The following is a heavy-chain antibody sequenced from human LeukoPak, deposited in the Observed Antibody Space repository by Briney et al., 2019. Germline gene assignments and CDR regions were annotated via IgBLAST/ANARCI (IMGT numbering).Heavy chain of an antibody. CDR3: ARFAVEQRITIFGVVIILPEAFDY. J-gene: IGHJ4*02. Sequence: GASVKVSCKASGYTFTSYDINWVRQATGQGLEWMGWMNPNSGNTGYAQKFQGRVTMTRNTSISTAYMELSSLRSEDTAVYYCARFAVEQRITIFGVVIILPEAFDYWGQGTLVTVSS. CDR1: GYTFTSYD. D-gene: IGHD3-3*01. V-gene: IGHV1-8*01. CDR2: MNPNSGNT.